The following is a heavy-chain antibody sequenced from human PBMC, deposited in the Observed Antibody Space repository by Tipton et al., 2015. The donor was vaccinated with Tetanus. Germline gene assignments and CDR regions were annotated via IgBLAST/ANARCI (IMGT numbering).Heavy chain of an antibody. D-gene: IGHD1-1*01. CDR1: GFSISTCY. Sequence: GSLRLSCAASGFSISTCYINWVRQAPGKGLEWVSVIYSGGDTFYADSVKGRFTISRDNSKNTVYLQMNSLRVEDTAVYYCARWGVLGLQLYLDYWGQGTLATVSS. V-gene: IGHV3-53*01. J-gene: IGHJ4*02. CDR2: IYSGGDT. CDR3: ARWGVLGLQLYLDY.